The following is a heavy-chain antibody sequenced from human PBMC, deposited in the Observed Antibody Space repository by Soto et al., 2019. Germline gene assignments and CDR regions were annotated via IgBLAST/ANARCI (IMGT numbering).Heavy chain of an antibody. Sequence: AAVKVSCKASGYTFTSYGISWVRQAPGQGLEWMGWISAYNGNTNYAQKLQGRVTMTTDTSTSTAYMGLRSLRSDDTAVYYCARVGHYYGMDVWGQGTTVTVSS. V-gene: IGHV1-18*01. CDR3: ARVGHYYGMDV. J-gene: IGHJ6*02. CDR1: GYTFTSYG. CDR2: ISAYNGNT.